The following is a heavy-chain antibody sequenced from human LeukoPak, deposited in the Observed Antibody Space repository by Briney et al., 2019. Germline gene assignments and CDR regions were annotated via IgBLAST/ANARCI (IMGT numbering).Heavy chain of an antibody. CDR2: ISGSGSSS. CDR1: GFTFSSYA. CDR3: AKEKYYYDSSGSKFIDY. Sequence: PGGSLRLSCAASGFTFSSYAMSWVRQAPGKGLEWVSSISGSGSSSYYADSVKGRFTISRDSSKNTLYLQMNSLRAEDTAVYYCAKEKYYYDSSGSKFIDYWGREPWSPSPQ. D-gene: IGHD3-22*01. J-gene: IGHJ4*02. V-gene: IGHV3-23*01.